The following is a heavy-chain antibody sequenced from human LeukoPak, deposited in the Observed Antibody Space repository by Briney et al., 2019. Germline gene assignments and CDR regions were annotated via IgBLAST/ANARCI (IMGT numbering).Heavy chain of an antibody. CDR2: IYYSGST. Sequence: PSETLSLTCTVSGGSISSYYWSWIRQPPGKGLEWIGYIYYSGSTNYNPSLKSRVTISVDTSKNQFSLKLSSVTAADTAVYYCARRGEMATFDYWGQGTLVTVSS. J-gene: IGHJ4*02. V-gene: IGHV4-59*08. CDR3: ARRGEMATFDY. D-gene: IGHD3-16*01. CDR1: GGSISSYY.